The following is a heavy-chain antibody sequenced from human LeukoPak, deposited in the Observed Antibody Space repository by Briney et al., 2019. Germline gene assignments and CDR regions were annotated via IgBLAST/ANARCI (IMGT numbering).Heavy chain of an antibody. Sequence: ASVKVSCKASGYTFTGYYMHWVRQAPGQGLEWMGLINPSGGSTSYAQKFQGRVTMTRDTSTSTVYMELSSLRSEDTAVYYCARGPVYYYDSSGYSLRYWGQGTLVTVSS. CDR3: ARGPVYYYDSSGYSLRY. V-gene: IGHV1-46*01. J-gene: IGHJ4*02. CDR1: GYTFTGYY. D-gene: IGHD3-22*01. CDR2: INPSGGST.